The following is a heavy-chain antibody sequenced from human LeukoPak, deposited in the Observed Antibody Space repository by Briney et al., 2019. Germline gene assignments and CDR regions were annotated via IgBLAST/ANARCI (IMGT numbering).Heavy chain of an antibody. CDR2: INPNSGGT. CDR1: GYTFTGYY. J-gene: IGHJ4*02. Sequence: ASVKVSCKASGYTFTGYYMHWVRQAPGQGLEWMGWINPNSGGTNYAQKFQGRVTMTRDTSISTDYMELRRLRSDDTAVYYCARGGTPSGYSGSYYHFSYWGQGTLVTVSS. D-gene: IGHD1-26*01. CDR3: ARGGTPSGYSGSYYHFSY. V-gene: IGHV1-2*02.